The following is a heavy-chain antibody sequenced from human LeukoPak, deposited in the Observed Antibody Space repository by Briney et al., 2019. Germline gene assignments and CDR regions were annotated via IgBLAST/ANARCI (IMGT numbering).Heavy chain of an antibody. CDR1: GFTVSSNY. Sequence: SGGSLRLSCAASGFTVSSNYMSWVRQAPGKGLEWVSVIYSGGSTYYADSVKGRFTISRDNSKNTLYLQMNSLRAKDTAVYYCARAGYYYYYGMDVWGQGTTVTVSS. J-gene: IGHJ6*02. CDR2: IYSGGST. CDR3: ARAGYYYYYGMDV. V-gene: IGHV3-53*01.